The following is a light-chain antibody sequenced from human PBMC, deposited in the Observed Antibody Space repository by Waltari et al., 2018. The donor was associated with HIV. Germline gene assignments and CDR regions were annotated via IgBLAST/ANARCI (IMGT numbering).Light chain of an antibody. CDR1: RSDVGAYNY. J-gene: IGLJ1*01. CDR2: DVN. CDR3: CSYAGSYTYV. V-gene: IGLV2-11*01. Sequence: QSALTQPRSVSGSPGQSVTISCTATRSDVGAYNYVSWYQQHPGKAPKLMIYDVNKRPSGVPDRFSGSKSGNTASLTISGLQAEDEADYYCCSYAGSYTYVFGTGTKVTVL.